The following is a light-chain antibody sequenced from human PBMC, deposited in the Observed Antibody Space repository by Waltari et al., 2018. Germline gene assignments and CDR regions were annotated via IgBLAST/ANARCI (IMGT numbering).Light chain of an antibody. CDR1: SASVSSTNY. J-gene: IGLJ2*01. CDR3: ALYMNNGVSI. V-gene: IGLV8-61*01. CDR2: NTD. Sequence: TVVTQEPSLSVSPGGSVTLTCGLQSASVSSTNYPSWYQQTPGQAPRMLIYNTDTRPSGVPHRFSGSILGTKAALTITGTQADDESVYYCALYMNNGVSIFGGGTRLTV.